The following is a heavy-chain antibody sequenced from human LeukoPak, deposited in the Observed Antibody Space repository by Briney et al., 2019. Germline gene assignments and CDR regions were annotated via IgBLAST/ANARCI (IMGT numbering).Heavy chain of an antibody. V-gene: IGHV1-2*02. CDR1: GYTFTGYY. J-gene: IGHJ6*02. CDR3: ATRIMGYYGMDV. D-gene: IGHD3-16*01. CDR2: INPNSGGT. Sequence: ASVKVSCKVSGYTFTGYYMHWVRQAPGQGLEWMGWINPNSGGTNYAQKFQGRVTMTRDTSISTAYMELSRLRSDDTAVYYCATRIMGYYGMDVWGQGTTVTVSS.